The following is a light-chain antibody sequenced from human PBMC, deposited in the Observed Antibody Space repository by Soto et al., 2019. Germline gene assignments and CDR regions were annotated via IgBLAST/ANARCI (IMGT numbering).Light chain of an antibody. J-gene: IGKJ1*01. CDR1: QSISNY. CDR2: AAS. CDR3: QQSYSTPWT. V-gene: IGKV1-39*01. Sequence: DIKMTQSPSSLSASVGDRVTITCRASQSISNYLNWYQQKPGKAPKVLIYAASSLQSGVPSRFSGSGAGTDFTLTISSLQPEDFATYYCQQSYSTPWTFGQGTKVDI.